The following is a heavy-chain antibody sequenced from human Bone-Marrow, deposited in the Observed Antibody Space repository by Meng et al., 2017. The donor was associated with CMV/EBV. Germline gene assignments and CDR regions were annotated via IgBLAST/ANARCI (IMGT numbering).Heavy chain of an antibody. CDR1: GFTFSSYS. Sequence: GESLKISCAASGFTFSSYSMNWVRQAPGKGLEWVSSISSSSSYIYYADSVKGRFTISRDNAKNSLYLQMNSLRAEDTAVYYCAKDSAEYSSSSDCWGQGTLVPVSS. V-gene: IGHV3-21*01. CDR3: AKDSAEYSSSSDC. CDR2: ISSSSSYI. D-gene: IGHD6-6*01. J-gene: IGHJ4*02.